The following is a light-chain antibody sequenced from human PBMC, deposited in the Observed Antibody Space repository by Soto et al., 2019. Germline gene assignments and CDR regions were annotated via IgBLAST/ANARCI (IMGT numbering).Light chain of an antibody. CDR3: QQYSSYPFT. CDR2: DAS. CDR1: QTVSNNY. Sequence: EFVLTQSPCTLSLSPGERATLSCRASQTVSNNYLAWYQQKPGQAPKLLIYDASSRATGIPDRFSGGGSGTDFTLTISSLQPEDFAVYYCQQYSSYPFTFGQGTKLEIK. V-gene: IGKV3-20*01. J-gene: IGKJ2*01.